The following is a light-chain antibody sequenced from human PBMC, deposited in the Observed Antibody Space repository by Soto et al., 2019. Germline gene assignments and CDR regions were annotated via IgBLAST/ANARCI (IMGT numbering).Light chain of an antibody. Sequence: IVMTQSPDSLGVSLGERATINCKSNQTILYGSNNKNYLSWYQQKPGQPPKLLIYWASTRKDGVPERFSGSGSGTDFTLSISNLQAEDVAVYYCQQYNNWPPFTFGGGTKVEIK. CDR3: QQYNNWPPFT. CDR2: WAS. J-gene: IGKJ4*01. CDR1: QTILYGSNNKNY. V-gene: IGKV4-1*01.